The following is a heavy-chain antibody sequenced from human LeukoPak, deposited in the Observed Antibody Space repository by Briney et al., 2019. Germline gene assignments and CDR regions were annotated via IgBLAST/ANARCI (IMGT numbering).Heavy chain of an antibody. V-gene: IGHV3-30-3*01. J-gene: IGHJ3*02. Sequence: GGSLRLSCAASGFTFSNYAMSWVRQAPGKGLEWVAVISYDGSNKYYADSVKGRFTISRDNSKNTLYLQMNSLRAEDTAVYYCARERRRGLGAFDIWGQGTMVTVSS. D-gene: IGHD1-1*01. CDR3: ARERRRGLGAFDI. CDR1: GFTFSNYA. CDR2: ISYDGSNK.